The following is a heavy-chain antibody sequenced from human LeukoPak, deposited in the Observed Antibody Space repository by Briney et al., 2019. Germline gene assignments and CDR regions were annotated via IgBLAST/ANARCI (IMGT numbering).Heavy chain of an antibody. V-gene: IGHV4-4*07. CDR3: ARDSSSGWATRWFDP. CDR1: GGSISSYY. J-gene: IGHJ5*02. D-gene: IGHD6-19*01. Sequence: MPSETLSLTCTVSGGSISSYYWSWIRQPAGKGLEWIGRIYTSGSTNYNPSLKSRVTISIDASKNQFSLSLASVTAADTAVYYCARDSSSGWATRWFDPWGRGTLATVSS. CDR2: IYTSGST.